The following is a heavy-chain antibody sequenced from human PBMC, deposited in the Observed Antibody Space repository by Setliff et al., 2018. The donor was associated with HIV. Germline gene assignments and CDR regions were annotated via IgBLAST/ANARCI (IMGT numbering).Heavy chain of an antibody. CDR1: GYTFTSYA. CDR3: ARQDIPTGYYLFDY. D-gene: IGHD3-9*01. CDR2: INAGNGNT. V-gene: IGHV1-3*01. Sequence: GASVKVSCKASGYTFTSYAIHWVRQAPGQRLEWMGWINAGNGNTKYSQEFQGRVTITRDTSASTAYMELSSLKSDDTALYYCARQDIPTGYYLFDYWGQGTQVTVSS. J-gene: IGHJ4*02.